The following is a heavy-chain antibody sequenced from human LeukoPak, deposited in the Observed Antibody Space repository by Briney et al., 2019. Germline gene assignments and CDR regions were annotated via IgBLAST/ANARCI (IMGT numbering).Heavy chain of an antibody. D-gene: IGHD3-3*01. CDR2: IYYSGST. V-gene: IGHV4-59*08. CDR3: ARGLLFLEWEYGMDV. J-gene: IGHJ6*02. Sequence: ASETLSLTCTVSGGSISSYYWSWIRQPPGKGLEWIGYIYYSGSTNYNPSLKSRVTISVDTSKNQFSLKLSSVTAADTAVYYCARGLLFLEWEYGMDVWGQGTTVTVSS. CDR1: GGSISSYY.